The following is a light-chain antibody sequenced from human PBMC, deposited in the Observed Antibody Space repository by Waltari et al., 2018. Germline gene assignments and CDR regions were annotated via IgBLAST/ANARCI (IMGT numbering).Light chain of an antibody. CDR2: GAS. V-gene: IGKV3-15*01. Sequence: EIVMTQSPATLSVSPGERATLSCRASQSVSSNLAWYQQNPGQAPRLLIYGASTRATDIPARFSGSGSGTEFTLTISSLQSEDFAVYYCQQYNSWPPWPFGQGTKVEIK. CDR1: QSVSSN. CDR3: QQYNSWPPWP. J-gene: IGKJ1*01.